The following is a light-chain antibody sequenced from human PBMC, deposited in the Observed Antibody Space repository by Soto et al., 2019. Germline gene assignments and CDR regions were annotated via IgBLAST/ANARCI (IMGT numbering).Light chain of an antibody. CDR2: GAS. J-gene: IGKJ4*01. CDR3: QQYGSSALT. CDR1: QSVSSIY. V-gene: IGKV3-20*01. Sequence: IVLTQSPGTLSLSPGERATLSCRASQSVSSIYLAWYQQKPGQAPRLLIYGASSRATGIPDRFSGSGSGTDFTLTISRLEPEDFAVYYCQQYGSSALTFGGGTKVEIK.